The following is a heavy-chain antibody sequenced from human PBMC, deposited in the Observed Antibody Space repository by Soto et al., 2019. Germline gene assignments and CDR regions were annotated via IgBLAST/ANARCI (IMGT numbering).Heavy chain of an antibody. D-gene: IGHD2-8*01. J-gene: IGHJ6*02. V-gene: IGHV1-2*04. CDR2: INPKSGGT. Sequence: ASVKVSCKASGYSFTDYHIHWVRQAPGQGLEWLGRINPKSGGTSTAQKFQGWVTMTTDTSISTAAMELTRLTSDDTAIYYCARGDSTDCSNGVCSFFYNHDMDVWG. CDR1: GYSFTDYH. CDR3: ARGDSTDCSNGVCSFFYNHDMDV.